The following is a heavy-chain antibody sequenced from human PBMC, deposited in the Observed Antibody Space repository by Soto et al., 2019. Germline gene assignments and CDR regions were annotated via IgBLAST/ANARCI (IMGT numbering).Heavy chain of an antibody. CDR3: ARQGYCADSSCYIGWFDP. D-gene: IGHD2-2*02. J-gene: IGHJ5*02. V-gene: IGHV1-46*01. Sequence: GASVKVSCKASGYTFTSYYMHWVRQAPGQGLEWMGIFNPGAGGTRYAQKFQGRVTMTRDTSTSTVYMELSSLRSEDTAVYYCARQGYCADSSCYIGWFDPWGQGTLVTVSS. CDR2: FNPGAGGT. CDR1: GYTFTSYY.